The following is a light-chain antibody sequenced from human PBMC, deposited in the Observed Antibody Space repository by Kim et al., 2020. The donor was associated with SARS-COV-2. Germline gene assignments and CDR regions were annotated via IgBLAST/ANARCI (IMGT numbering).Light chain of an antibody. CDR3: QAWDNSIVV. CDR1: ELGRNY. Sequence: VAPEQTASITCAGNELGRNYASWYQQRPGLSPVLVIYRDGKRPSGIPGRFSGSTSGNTATLTISGTQPMDEADYYCQAWDNSIVVFGGGTQLTVL. CDR2: RDG. V-gene: IGLV3-1*01. J-gene: IGLJ2*01.